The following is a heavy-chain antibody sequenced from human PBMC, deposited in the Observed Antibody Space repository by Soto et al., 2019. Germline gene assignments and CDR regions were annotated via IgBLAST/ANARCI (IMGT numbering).Heavy chain of an antibody. CDR2: LAYVGST. D-gene: IGHD6-6*01. Sequence: SETLSLTCSVSGDSISNSNYSWSWIRQTPEKGLEWLGSLAYVGSTHYNPSLNSRLTLSVDTSNNQFSLKLTSMTAADTAVYFCDTRERRGSSDSWGPGFVVTVYS. CDR1: GDSISNSNYS. V-gene: IGHV4-39*01. J-gene: IGHJ4*02. CDR3: DTRERRGSSDS.